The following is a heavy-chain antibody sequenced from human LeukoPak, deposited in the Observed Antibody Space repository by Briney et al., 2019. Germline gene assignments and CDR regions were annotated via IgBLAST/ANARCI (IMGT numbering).Heavy chain of an antibody. CDR3: ATDGAGFDS. J-gene: IGHJ5*02. CDR2: INIGGTNT. Sequence: GGSLRLSCAASGFTFNDYYMSWIRQAPGKGLEWLSYINIGGTNTHYADSVKGRFTISRDNAKKSLYLEMNNPRAEDTAVYYCATDGAGFDSWGQGVLVTVSS. CDR1: GFTFNDYY. V-gene: IGHV3-11*01.